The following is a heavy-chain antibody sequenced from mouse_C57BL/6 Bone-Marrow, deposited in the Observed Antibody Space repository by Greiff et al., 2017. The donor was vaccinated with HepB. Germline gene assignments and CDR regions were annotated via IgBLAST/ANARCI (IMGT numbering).Heavy chain of an antibody. Sequence: EVQLVESGGGLVKPGGSLKLSCAASGFTFSSYTMSWVRQTPEKRLEWVATISGGGGNTYYPDSVKGRFTISRDNAKNTLYLQMSSLGSEDTALYYCARRSTVVDYWGQGTTLTVSS. V-gene: IGHV5-9*01. J-gene: IGHJ2*01. CDR3: ARRSTVVDY. CDR1: GFTFSSYT. CDR2: ISGGGGNT. D-gene: IGHD1-1*01.